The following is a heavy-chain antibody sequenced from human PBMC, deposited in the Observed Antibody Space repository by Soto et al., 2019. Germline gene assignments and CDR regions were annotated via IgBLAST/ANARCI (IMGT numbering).Heavy chain of an antibody. CDR1: GFTFSSYA. Sequence: EVQLLESGGDLVQPGGSLRLSCAASGFTFSSYAMSWVRQAPGTGLEWVSAISGGGSSTYYADSVKGRFTISRDNSKNTLYRQMNILRADDTAVYYCAMRYSSGWSDFQHWGQRTLVTVSS. V-gene: IGHV3-23*01. D-gene: IGHD6-19*01. CDR3: AMRYSSGWSDFQH. J-gene: IGHJ1*01. CDR2: ISGGGSST.